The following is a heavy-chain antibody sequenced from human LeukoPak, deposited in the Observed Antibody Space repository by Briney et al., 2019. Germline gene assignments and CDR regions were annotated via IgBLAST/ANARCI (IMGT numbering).Heavy chain of an antibody. D-gene: IGHD2-2*01. Sequence: ASVKVSCKASGYNFGIFGISWVRQAPGQGLEWMGWISANNGNTNYAQNLQGRVTTTTDTSTSTAYMELRSLRSDDTAVYYCARVGVVVPAAWFDPWGQGTLVTVSS. CDR3: ARVGVVVPAAWFDP. CDR2: ISANNGNT. CDR1: GYNFGIFG. J-gene: IGHJ5*02. V-gene: IGHV1-18*01.